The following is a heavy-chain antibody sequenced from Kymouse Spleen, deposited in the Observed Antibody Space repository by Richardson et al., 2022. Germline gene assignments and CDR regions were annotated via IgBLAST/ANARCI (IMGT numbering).Heavy chain of an antibody. Sequence: QVQLQESGPGLVKPSETLSLTCTVSGGSVSSGSYYWSWIRQPPGKGLEWIGYIYYSGSTNYNPSLKSRVTISVDTSKNQFSLKLSSVTAADTAVYYCARDPVVRGVPYYYYGMDVWGQGTTVTVSS. D-gene: IGHD3-10*01. J-gene: IGHJ6*02. CDR2: IYYSGST. CDR3: ARDPVVRGVPYYYYGMDV. CDR1: GGSVSSGSYY. V-gene: IGHV4-61*01.